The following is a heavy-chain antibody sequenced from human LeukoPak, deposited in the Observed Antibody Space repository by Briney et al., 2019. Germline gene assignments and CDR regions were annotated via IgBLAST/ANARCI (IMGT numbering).Heavy chain of an antibody. V-gene: IGHV1-69*05. CDR1: GGTFSSYA. Sequence: LGASVKVSCKASGGTFSSYAISWVRQAPGQGLEWMGGIIPIFGTANYAQKFQGRVTITTDESTSTAYMELSSLRSEDTAVYYCARDYNYAFDNWGQGTLVTVSS. CDR2: IIPIFGTA. J-gene: IGHJ4*02. D-gene: IGHD3-22*01. CDR3: ARDYNYAFDN.